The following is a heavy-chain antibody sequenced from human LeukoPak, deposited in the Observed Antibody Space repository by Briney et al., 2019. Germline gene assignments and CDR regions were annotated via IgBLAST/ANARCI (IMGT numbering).Heavy chain of an antibody. V-gene: IGHV3-11*03. J-gene: IGHJ4*02. CDR2: ISGSSTYT. CDR3: ARTYCSSISCYLYFDY. CDR1: GFTFSDYY. D-gene: IGHD2-2*01. Sequence: PGGSLRLSCAASGFTFSDYYISWSRQAPGKGLEWVSYISGSSTYTNYADSVKGRFTISRDNAKNSLYLQMNSLRAEDTAVYYCARTYCSSISCYLYFDYWGQGTLVTVSS.